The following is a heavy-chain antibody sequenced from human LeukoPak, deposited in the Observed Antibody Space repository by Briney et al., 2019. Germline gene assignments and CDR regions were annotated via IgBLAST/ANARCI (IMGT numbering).Heavy chain of an antibody. CDR1: GYTFTSYC. D-gene: IGHD3-10*01. Sequence: ASVKVSCKASGYTFTSYCRHWVRQAPGQGLEYMGIINPSGGSASYAPKFQGRVTMTRDTSTSTFYMELSSLRSEDTAVYYCARDPGSSFPQNWFDPWGQGTLVTVSS. V-gene: IGHV1-46*01. J-gene: IGHJ5*02. CDR2: INPSGGSA. CDR3: ARDPGSSFPQNWFDP.